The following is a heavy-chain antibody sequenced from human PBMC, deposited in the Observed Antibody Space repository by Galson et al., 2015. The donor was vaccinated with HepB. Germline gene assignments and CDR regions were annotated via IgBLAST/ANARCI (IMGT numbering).Heavy chain of an antibody. Sequence: QSGAEVKKPGESLKISCKGSGYSFTSYWVGWVRQMPGKGLEWMGVIYPGDSAPRYSPSFQGQVTISADKSISTAYLQWSSLKASDTAMYYCARPEMATRAFDIWGQGTMVTVSS. CDR1: GYSFTSYW. V-gene: IGHV5-51*01. J-gene: IGHJ3*02. CDR3: ARPEMATRAFDI. CDR2: IYPGDSAP. D-gene: IGHD5-24*01.